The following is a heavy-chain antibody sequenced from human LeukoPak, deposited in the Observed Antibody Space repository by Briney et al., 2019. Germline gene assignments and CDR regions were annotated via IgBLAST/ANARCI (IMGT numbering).Heavy chain of an antibody. J-gene: IGHJ4*02. CDR1: GFTFSDYY. D-gene: IGHD1-14*01. CDR3: ARSPRNPKVYFDY. Sequence: PGGSLRLSCAASGFTFSDYYMSWIRQAPGKGLEWVAYILDTGSTTSYADSVKGRFTISRDNAKASLYLHMNSLRDEDTAVYYCARSPRNPKVYFDYWGQGALVTVSS. V-gene: IGHV3-11*04. CDR2: ILDTGSTT.